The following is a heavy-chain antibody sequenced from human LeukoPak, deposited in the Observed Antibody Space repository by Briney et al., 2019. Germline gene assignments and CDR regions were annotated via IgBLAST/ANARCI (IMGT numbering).Heavy chain of an antibody. CDR2: INPNDGDT. CDR3: ARANFLYCSSSTCLFDY. J-gene: IGHJ4*02. D-gene: IGHD2-2*01. CDR1: GYSSTDYY. Sequence: ASVKVSCKASGYSSTDYYMRWVRHTPGQGCEWVGWINPNDGDTNYAQKFQGRVTMTRDTSISTAHMEVSRLRSDDTAVYYCARANFLYCSSSTCLFDYWGQGTLVTVSS. V-gene: IGHV1-2*02.